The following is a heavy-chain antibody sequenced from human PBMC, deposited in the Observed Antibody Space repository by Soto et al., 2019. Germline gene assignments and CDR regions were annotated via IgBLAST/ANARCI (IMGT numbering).Heavy chain of an antibody. CDR3: ARGYSSSFVPFDY. Sequence: SVKLSCKASGCTFRSYAISWVRQAPGQGLEWMGGIIPIFGTANYAQKFQGRVTITADESTSTAYMELSSLRSEDTAVYYCARGYSSSFVPFDYWGQGTLVTVSS. J-gene: IGHJ4*02. CDR1: GCTFRSYA. D-gene: IGHD6-6*01. CDR2: IIPIFGTA. V-gene: IGHV1-69*13.